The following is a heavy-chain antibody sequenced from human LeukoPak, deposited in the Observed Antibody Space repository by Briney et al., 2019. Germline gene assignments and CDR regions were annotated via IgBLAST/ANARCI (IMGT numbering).Heavy chain of an antibody. V-gene: IGHV3-64D*06. Sequence: GGSLRLSCSASGFTFSSYAMHWDRQAPGKGLEYVSAVGSNGLSTYYADSVKVRFTITSDNSKNTLYLQMSSLRVEDTAVYYCVKSLRGYYGSGSYWGAFDIWGQGTMVTVSS. D-gene: IGHD3-10*01. CDR1: GFTFSSYA. CDR2: VGSNGLST. CDR3: VKSLRGYYGSGSYWGAFDI. J-gene: IGHJ3*02.